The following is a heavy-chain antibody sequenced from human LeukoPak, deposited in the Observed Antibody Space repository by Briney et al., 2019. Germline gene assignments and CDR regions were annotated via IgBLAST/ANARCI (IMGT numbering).Heavy chain of an antibody. Sequence: SVKVSCKASGGTFSSYAISWVRQAPGQGLEWMGRIIPILGIANYAQKFQGRVTITADKSTSTAYMELSSLRSEGTAVYYCARGTMVRGVGYYGMDVWGQGTTVTVSS. CDR1: GGTFSSYA. CDR2: IIPILGIA. V-gene: IGHV1-69*04. CDR3: ARGTMVRGVGYYGMDV. J-gene: IGHJ6*02. D-gene: IGHD3-10*01.